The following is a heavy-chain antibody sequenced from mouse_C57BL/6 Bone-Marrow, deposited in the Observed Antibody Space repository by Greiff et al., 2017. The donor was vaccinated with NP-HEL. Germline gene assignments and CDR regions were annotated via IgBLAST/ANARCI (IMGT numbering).Heavy chain of an antibody. J-gene: IGHJ2*01. D-gene: IGHD3-2*02. CDR3: TVDSSGYYFDD. CDR1: GFTFSNYW. Sequence: EVKLMESGGGLVQPGGSMKLSCVASGFTFSNYWMNWVRQSPEKGLEWVAQIRLKSDNYATHYAASVKGRFTISRDDSKSSVYLQMNNLSAEDTGIYYCTVDSSGYYFDDWGQGTTLTVSS. V-gene: IGHV6-3*01. CDR2: IRLKSDNYAT.